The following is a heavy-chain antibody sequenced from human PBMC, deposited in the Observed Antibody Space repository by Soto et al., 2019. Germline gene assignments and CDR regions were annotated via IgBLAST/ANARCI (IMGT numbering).Heavy chain of an antibody. Sequence: QVQVVQSGAEVKKPGSSVKVSCKTSGGTFSTSAIRWVRQAPGQGLEWMGGIMPIFRTADYAQKFQGRGTMTADESASTAYWELRRLTSEDTAVYDCARDKDRAQLGGNYDYMMDVWGQGTTVTVTS. V-gene: IGHV1-69*12. CDR2: IMPIFRTA. D-gene: IGHD3-3*02. J-gene: IGHJ6*02. CDR3: ARDKDRAQLGGNYDYMMDV. CDR1: GGTFSTSA.